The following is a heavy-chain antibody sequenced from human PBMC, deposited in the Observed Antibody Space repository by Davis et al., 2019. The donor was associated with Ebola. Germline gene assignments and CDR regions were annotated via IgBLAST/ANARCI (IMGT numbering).Heavy chain of an antibody. Sequence: MPSETLSFTCTVSGGSVSSGGYYWNWIRQPPGKGLEWIGYIYYSGSTNYNPSLKSRVTISVDTSKNQFSLKLSSVTAADTAVYYCAGTGRNGDLDYWGQGTLVTVSS. V-gene: IGHV4-61*08. CDR3: AGTGRNGDLDY. D-gene: IGHD3-10*01. CDR2: IYYSGST. J-gene: IGHJ4*02. CDR1: GGSVSSGGYY.